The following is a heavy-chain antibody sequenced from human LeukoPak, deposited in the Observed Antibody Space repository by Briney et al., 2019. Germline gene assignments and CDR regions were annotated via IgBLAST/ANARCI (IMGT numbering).Heavy chain of an antibody. CDR3: ARDKCSSTSCSWGFDP. V-gene: IGHV4-30-2*01. CDR2: IYHSGST. J-gene: IGHJ5*02. CDR1: GGSISSGGYY. D-gene: IGHD2-2*01. Sequence: SETLSLTCTVSGGSISSGGYYWSWIRQPPGKGLEWIGYIYHSGSTYYNPSLKSRVTISVDRSKNQFSLKLSSVTAADTAVYYCARDKCSSTSCSWGFDPWGQGTLVTVSS.